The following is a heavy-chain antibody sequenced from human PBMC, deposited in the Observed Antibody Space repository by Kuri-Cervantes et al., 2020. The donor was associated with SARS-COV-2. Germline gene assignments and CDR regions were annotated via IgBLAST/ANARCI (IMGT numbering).Heavy chain of an antibody. CDR1: GFSLSDYW. CDR3: ARGAANYYYMDV. J-gene: IGHJ6*03. Sequence: GESLKISCAASGFSLSDYWMSWVRQAPGKGLEWVANIKQGGSEVHYVDSVKGRFTISRDNSKNTVSPHMNSLRAEDTAMYYCARGAANYYYMDVWGKGTTVTVSS. V-gene: IGHV3-7*04. CDR2: IKQGGSEV.